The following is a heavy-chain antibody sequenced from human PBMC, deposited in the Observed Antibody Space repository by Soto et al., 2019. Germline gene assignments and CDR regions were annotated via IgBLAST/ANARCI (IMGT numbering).Heavy chain of an antibody. D-gene: IGHD3-10*01. CDR1: GGTFSSYA. J-gene: IGHJ5*02. CDR2: IIPIFGTA. Sequence: QVQLVQSGAEVKKPGSSVKVSCKASGGTFSSYAISWVRQAPGQGLEWMGGIIPIFGTANYAQKFQGGVTITADESTSTADTQLGRLRSEDTAEYYCARVPYNYGSASYPNWFDPWGQGTLVTVSS. CDR3: ARVPYNYGSASYPNWFDP. V-gene: IGHV1-69*12.